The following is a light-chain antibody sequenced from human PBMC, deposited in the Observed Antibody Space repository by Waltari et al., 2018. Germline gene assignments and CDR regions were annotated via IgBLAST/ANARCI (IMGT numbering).Light chain of an antibody. J-gene: IGKJ5*01. CDR3: QQYNHWPPIT. CDR2: EAS. V-gene: IGKV3-15*01. Sequence: EIVMTQSPATLSVSSGVRVTLSCRASQSIYSNLAWYQQKPGQVPRLLIYEASTRATSIPARFRGSGSGTDFTLTISSLQSEDSAVYYCQQYNHWPPITFGQGTRLEI. CDR1: QSIYSN.